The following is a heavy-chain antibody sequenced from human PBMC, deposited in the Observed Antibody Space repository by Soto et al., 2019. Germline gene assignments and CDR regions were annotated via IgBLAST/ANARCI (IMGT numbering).Heavy chain of an antibody. V-gene: IGHV3-30*18. CDR3: AKDTYFYDTSGYYIFDY. Sequence: LRLTCAASGFTFSSYGIHCVLQAPGKRLEWVAGISYDGSNEHYTDSVKGRFTISRDNSKNTLYLQMNSLRAEDTAVYYCAKDTYFYDTSGYYIFDYWGRGTLVTVSS. CDR1: GFTFSSYG. CDR2: ISYDGSNE. D-gene: IGHD3-22*01. J-gene: IGHJ4*02.